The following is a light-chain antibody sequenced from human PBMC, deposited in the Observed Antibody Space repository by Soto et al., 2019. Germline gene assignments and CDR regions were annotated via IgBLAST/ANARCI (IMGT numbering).Light chain of an antibody. CDR1: QGISSY. Sequence: AIRMTQSPSSLSASTGDRVTITCRASQGISSYLAWYQQKPGKAPKLLIYAASTLRSGVPSRFSGSGSGTDFTLTISCLQSEDFATYYCQQYYSYPLFGQGTKV. CDR3: QQYYSYPL. J-gene: IGKJ1*01. CDR2: AAS. V-gene: IGKV1-8*01.